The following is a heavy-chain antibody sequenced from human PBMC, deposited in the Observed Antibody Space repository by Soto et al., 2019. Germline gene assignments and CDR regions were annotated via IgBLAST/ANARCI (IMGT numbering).Heavy chain of an antibody. CDR3: ERDDYQDGGKHWFAP. V-gene: IGHV4-61*01. J-gene: IGHJ5*02. CDR2: IYYSGST. Sequence: PSETLSLTCTVSGGSVRSGSYYWSWTRQPPGKGLEWSGYIYYSGSTNYNPSLKSRVTISVDTSKNQFSLKPSSVTAADTAVYSCERDDYQDGGKHWFAPSARRTPDPVSS. D-gene: IGHD3-16*01. CDR1: GGSVRSGSYY.